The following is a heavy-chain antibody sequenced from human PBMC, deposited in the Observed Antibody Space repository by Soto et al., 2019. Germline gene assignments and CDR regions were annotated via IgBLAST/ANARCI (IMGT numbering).Heavy chain of an antibody. CDR1: GFPFRSYA. J-gene: IGHJ5*01. D-gene: IGHD6-13*01. V-gene: IGHV3-23*01. Sequence: PGGSLRLSCAASGFPFRSYAMGWVRQAPGKGLEWISVISGSGEITLYTDSVKGRFTISRDFSNNTLSLQMNSLRADDTAIYYCGKEHLWYGRLFDSWGQGTLVTVSS. CDR3: GKEHLWYGRLFDS. CDR2: ISGSGEIT.